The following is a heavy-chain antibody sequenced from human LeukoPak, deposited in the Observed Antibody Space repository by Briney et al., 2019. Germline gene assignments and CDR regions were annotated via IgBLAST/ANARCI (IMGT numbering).Heavy chain of an antibody. CDR2: IWYEGSNK. CDR1: GFTFSSYG. Sequence: GGSLRLSCVASGFTFSSYGMHWVRQAPGKGLEWVAVIWYEGSNKYYADSVKGRFTISRDDSKNTLYLQMNSLRAEDTAVYYCARVYDSSGTREYYYGLDVWGQGTTVTVSS. CDR3: ARVYDSSGTREYYYGLDV. V-gene: IGHV3-33*08. J-gene: IGHJ6*02. D-gene: IGHD3-22*01.